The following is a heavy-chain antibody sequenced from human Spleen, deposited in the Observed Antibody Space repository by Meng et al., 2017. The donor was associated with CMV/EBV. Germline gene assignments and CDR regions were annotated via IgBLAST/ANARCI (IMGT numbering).Heavy chain of an antibody. Sequence: QVEGQESGPGLVKPSQTLSLTCTVSGGSISSGDYYWSWIRQPPGKGLEWIGYIYYSGSTYYNPSLKSRVTISVDTSKNQFSLKLSSVTAADTAVYYCARDSVFGLGTGTPFDPWGQGTLVTVSS. J-gene: IGHJ5*02. CDR1: GGSISSGDYY. V-gene: IGHV4-30-4*08. CDR3: ARDSVFGLGTGTPFDP. D-gene: IGHD1-1*01. CDR2: IYYSGST.